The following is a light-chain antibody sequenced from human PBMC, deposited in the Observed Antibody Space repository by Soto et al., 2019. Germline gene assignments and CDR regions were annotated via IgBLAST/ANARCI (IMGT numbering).Light chain of an antibody. CDR1: QSISSN. V-gene: IGKV3-15*01. CDR2: GAS. Sequence: EIVMTQSPATLSVSPGERATLSCRASQSISSNLAWYQQKPGQAPRLLISGASTRATGIPARFSGSGSGTDFTLTISSLQPEDFATYYCHQLNTYPQLTFGGGTKVEIK. J-gene: IGKJ4*01. CDR3: HQLNTYPQLT.